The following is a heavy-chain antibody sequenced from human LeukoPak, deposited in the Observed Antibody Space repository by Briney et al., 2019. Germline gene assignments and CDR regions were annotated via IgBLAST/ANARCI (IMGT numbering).Heavy chain of an antibody. CDR2: INMDGSIT. J-gene: IGHJ4*02. Sequence: QAGGSLRLSCAASGFTFSNYWMHWVRQAPGKGLVWVSRINMDGSITSYADSVEGRFIISRDNAKSTLYLQMNSLRAESTAVYYCAREYGYNTAHFDYWGQGTLVTVSS. D-gene: IGHD5-24*01. CDR1: GFTFSNYW. V-gene: IGHV3-74*01. CDR3: AREYGYNTAHFDY.